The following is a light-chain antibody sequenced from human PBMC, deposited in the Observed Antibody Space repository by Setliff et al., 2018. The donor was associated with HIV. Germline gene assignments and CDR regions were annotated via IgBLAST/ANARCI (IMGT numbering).Light chain of an antibody. V-gene: IGLV2-14*02. CDR1: SSDVGSANL. J-gene: IGLJ1*01. CDR3: CSHTTSRTYV. CDR2: EDS. Sequence: QSALTQPASVSGSPGQSITISCTGTSSDVGSANLVSWYQQRPGKVPRIILYEDSKRPSGISNRFSGSKSGNTAFLTVPGLQAEDDGDYYCCSHTTSRTYVFGTGTKGTVL.